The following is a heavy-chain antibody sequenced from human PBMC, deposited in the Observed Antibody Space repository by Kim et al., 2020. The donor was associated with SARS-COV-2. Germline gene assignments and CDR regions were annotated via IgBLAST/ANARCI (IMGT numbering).Heavy chain of an antibody. D-gene: IGHD3-10*01. Sequence: NPSLKSRVTISVDTSKNQFSLKPSSVTAADTAVYYCARAETLWFGELPHWGQGTLVTVSS. CDR3: ARAETLWFGELPH. V-gene: IGHV4-59*01. J-gene: IGHJ1*01.